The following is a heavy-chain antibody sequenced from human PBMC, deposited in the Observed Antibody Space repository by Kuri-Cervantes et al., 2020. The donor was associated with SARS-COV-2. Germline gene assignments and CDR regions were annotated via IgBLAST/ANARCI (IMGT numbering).Heavy chain of an antibody. D-gene: IGHD3-3*01. CDR2: MSYSGSA. V-gene: IGHV4-39*07. Sequence: SETLSLTCTVSGGSISSSYYYWAWIRQPPGKGLEWIGSMSYSGSAYYNPSPSLKSRVTMSVDTSKNQFSLKLSPVTAADTAVYYCARVISITIFGVAIRGHGWFDPWGQGTLVTVSS. CDR3: ARVISITIFGVAIRGHGWFDP. CDR1: GGSISSSYYY. J-gene: IGHJ5*02.